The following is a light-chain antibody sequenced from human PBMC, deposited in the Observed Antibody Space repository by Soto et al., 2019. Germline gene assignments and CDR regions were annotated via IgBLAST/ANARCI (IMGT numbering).Light chain of an antibody. CDR1: QSVSSN. CDR2: DAS. V-gene: IGKV3-11*01. J-gene: IGKJ5*01. CDR3: QRGDT. Sequence: EIVLTQSPATLSLSPGERATLSCRASQSVSSNLAWYQQKPGQAPRLLIYDASNRATGIPPRFSGSGSGTDFTPTISSLEPEDFAVYYCQRGDTFGQGTRLEIK.